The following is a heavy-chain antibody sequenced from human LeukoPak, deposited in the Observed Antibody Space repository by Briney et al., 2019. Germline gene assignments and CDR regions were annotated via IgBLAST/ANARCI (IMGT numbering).Heavy chain of an antibody. J-gene: IGHJ6*02. CDR3: ARGIDGDGYSSYYYGMDV. V-gene: IGHV7-4-1*02. Sequence: ASVKVSCKASGYTFTSYAMNWVRQAPGQGLEWMGWINTNTGNPTYAQGFTGRFVFSLDTSVSTAYLQISSLKAEDTAVYYCARGIDGDGYSSYYYGMDVWGQGTTVTVSS. D-gene: IGHD5-24*01. CDR2: INTNTGNP. CDR1: GYTFTSYA.